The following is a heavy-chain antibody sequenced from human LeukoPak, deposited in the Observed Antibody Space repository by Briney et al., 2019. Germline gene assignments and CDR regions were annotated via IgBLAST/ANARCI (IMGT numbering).Heavy chain of an antibody. J-gene: IGHJ3*02. CDR2: IYYSGSA. CDR1: GGSISSTGYY. D-gene: IGHD3-10*01. V-gene: IGHV4-39*01. CDR3: ASRRGSFDAFDI. Sequence: SETLSLTCSVSGGSISSTGYYWGWIRQPPGKGLEWIGSIYYSGSAYYNPSLKSRVTISVDTSKNQFTLKLSSVTAADTAVYYCASRRGSFDAFDIWGQGTMVTVSS.